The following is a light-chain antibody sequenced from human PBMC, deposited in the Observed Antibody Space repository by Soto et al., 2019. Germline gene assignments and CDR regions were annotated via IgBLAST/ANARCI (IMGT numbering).Light chain of an antibody. CDR1: SSDVGAYNY. Sequence: QSVLTQPASVSGSPGQSITISCTGTSSDVGAYNYVSWYQQHPGKAPKLIIYEVRNRPSGVSNRFSGSKSGNTASLTISGVQAEDEADYYCSSYASSSTLFGGGTKLTVL. J-gene: IGLJ2*01. CDR3: SSYASSSTL. V-gene: IGLV2-14*01. CDR2: EVR.